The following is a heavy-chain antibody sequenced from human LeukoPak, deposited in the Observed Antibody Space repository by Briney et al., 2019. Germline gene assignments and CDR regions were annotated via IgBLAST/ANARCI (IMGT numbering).Heavy chain of an antibody. D-gene: IGHD6-19*01. CDR3: ARPRGDSSGANWFDP. CDR1: GGSISSSSYY. J-gene: IGHJ5*02. CDR2: IYYSGST. Sequence: SETLTLTCTVSGGSISSSSYYWGWIRQPPGKGLEWIVSIYYSGSTYYNPSLMSRVTISVDTSKNQFSLKLSSVTAADTAVYYCARPRGDSSGANWFDPWGQGTLVPVSS. V-gene: IGHV4-39*01.